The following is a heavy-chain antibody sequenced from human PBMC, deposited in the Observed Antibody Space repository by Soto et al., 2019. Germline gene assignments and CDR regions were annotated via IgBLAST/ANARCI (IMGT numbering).Heavy chain of an antibody. CDR2: IWYDASKQ. CDR3: AAWAEGATEVH. Sequence: QVQLVESGGGVVQPGRSLRLSCETSGFSFSVYGMHWVRQAPGKGLEWVAVIWYDASKQFYAASVEGRFTICRDNSKAILYLQMNSLRAEDTAVYYCAAWAEGATEVHWGQGTLVTVSS. V-gene: IGHV3-33*01. CDR1: GFSFSVYG. D-gene: IGHD2-15*01. J-gene: IGHJ4*02.